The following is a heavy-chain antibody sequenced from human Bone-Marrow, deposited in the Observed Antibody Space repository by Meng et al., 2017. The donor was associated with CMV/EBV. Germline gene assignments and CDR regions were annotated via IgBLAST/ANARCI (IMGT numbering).Heavy chain of an antibody. V-gene: IGHV4-59*01. D-gene: IGHD3-3*01. CDR3: ARDFWSGAGYYYYGMDV. J-gene: IGHJ6*02. CDR2: IYYSGST. CDR1: GGSISSYY. Sequence: SETLSLTCTVYGGSISSYYWSWIRQPPGKGLEWIGYIYYSGSTNYNPSLKSRVTISVDTSKNQFSLKLSSVTAADTAVYYCARDFWSGAGYYYYGMDVWGQGTTVTVSS.